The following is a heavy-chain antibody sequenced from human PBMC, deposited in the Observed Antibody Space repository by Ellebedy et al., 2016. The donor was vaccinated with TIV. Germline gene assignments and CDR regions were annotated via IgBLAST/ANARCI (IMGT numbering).Heavy chain of an antibody. CDR2: IHHSGNS. CDR3: ARDLGRYGMDV. CDR1: GGSINNYY. Sequence: MPSETLSLTCSVSGGSINNYYWARIRQPPGQGLEWIGDIHHSGNSLSHPSLKSRVTLSLDTSKSQFSLNLRSVTAADTATYYCARDLGRYGMDVWGQGTTVTVSS. V-gene: IGHV4-59*01. J-gene: IGHJ6*02.